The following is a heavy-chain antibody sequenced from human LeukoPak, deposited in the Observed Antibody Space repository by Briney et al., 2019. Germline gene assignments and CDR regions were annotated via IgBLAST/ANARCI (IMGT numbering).Heavy chain of an antibody. V-gene: IGHV1-2*02. CDR1: GSTFTGYY. CDR3: ARVYARRYYFDY. CDR2: INPNSGGT. D-gene: IGHD5/OR15-5a*01. J-gene: IGHJ4*02. Sequence: ASVTLSRKPSGSTFTGYYMHWVRQAPGPGLEWMGWINPNSGGTNQAQTFPARVTMTRDTSISTDYMELSRLRSDDTAVYYCARVYARRYYFDYGGQGTLLTLPS.